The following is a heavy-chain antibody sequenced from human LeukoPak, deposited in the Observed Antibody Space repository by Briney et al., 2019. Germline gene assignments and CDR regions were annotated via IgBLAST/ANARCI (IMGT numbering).Heavy chain of an antibody. V-gene: IGHV4-30-2*01. CDR2: IYHSGST. Sequence: SETLSLTCTVSGGSISSGGYSWSWIRQPPGKGLEWIGYIYHSGSTYYNPSLKSRVTISVDRSKNQFSLKLSSVTAADTAVYYCARATYYYDSSGPPLFDYWGQGTLVTVSS. CDR3: ARATYYYDSSGPPLFDY. D-gene: IGHD3-22*01. J-gene: IGHJ4*02. CDR1: GGSISSGGYS.